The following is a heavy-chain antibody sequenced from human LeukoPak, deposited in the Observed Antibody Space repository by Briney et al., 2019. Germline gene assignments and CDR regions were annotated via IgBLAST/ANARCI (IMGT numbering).Heavy chain of an antibody. CDR3: STVGSGTAYLNYTY. CDR2: INPNSSDT. Sequence: ASVKVSCKASGYTFTGYYIHWVRQAPGQGLEWMGWINPNSSDTNYAQKFQGRVTLTRDRSISTAYMELSRLRSDDTAVYYCSTVGSGTAYLNYTYCGRGTLVTVSS. V-gene: IGHV1-2*02. CDR1: GYTFTGYY. J-gene: IGHJ4*02. D-gene: IGHD3-10*01.